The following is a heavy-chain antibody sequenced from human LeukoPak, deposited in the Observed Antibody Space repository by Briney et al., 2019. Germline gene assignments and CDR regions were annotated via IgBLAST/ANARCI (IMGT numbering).Heavy chain of an antibody. CDR2: IYSSGSA. CDR1: GSSINNNF. Sequence: SETLSLTCTVSGSSINNNFWTWIRQPPGKGLEWIGYIYSSGSANYNPSLKSRVIISGDTSKNQISLRLTSVTAADTAMYFCARHRDYYDTWGHGTLVAVSS. V-gene: IGHV4-59*08. D-gene: IGHD3-22*01. CDR3: ARHRDYYDT. J-gene: IGHJ4*01.